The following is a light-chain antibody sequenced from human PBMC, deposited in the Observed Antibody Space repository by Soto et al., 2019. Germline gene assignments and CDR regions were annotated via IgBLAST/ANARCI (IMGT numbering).Light chain of an antibody. J-gene: IGKJ1*01. CDR3: QHYNSYSEA. CDR1: QTISSW. V-gene: IGKV1-5*03. CDR2: KAS. Sequence: DIQMTQSPSTLSGSVGDRVTITCRASQTISSWLAWYQQKPGKAPKLLIYKASTLKSGVPSRFSGSGSGTEFILTISSLQPDDFATYYCQHYNSYSEAFGQWTKVELK.